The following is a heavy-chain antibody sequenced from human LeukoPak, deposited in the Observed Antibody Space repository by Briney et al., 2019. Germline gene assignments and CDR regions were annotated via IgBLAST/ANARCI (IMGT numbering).Heavy chain of an antibody. CDR1: GGSFSAYY. D-gene: IGHD3-22*01. CDR3: AHSSDYQQH. V-gene: IGHV4-34*01. J-gene: IGHJ1*01. CDR2: INHSGST. Sequence: SETLSLTCAVYGGSFSAYYWSWIRQPTGKGLEWIGEINHSGSTNYNPSLKGRVTISVDTSQNQVSLKVSSVTAADTAVYYCAHSSDYQQHCGQGTLVTLS.